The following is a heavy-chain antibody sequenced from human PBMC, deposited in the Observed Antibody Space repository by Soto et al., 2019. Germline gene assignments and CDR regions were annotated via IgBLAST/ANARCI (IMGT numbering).Heavy chain of an antibody. Sequence: PGGSLRLSCAASGFSFSTYDMHWVRQVSGKGLVRASAVRHADAPYYLGSVHGRLTLPRENAKTSSYLQMNRLRAGATAVYYCARAYSCRLPRRADYFYAIHIWGLVTTLTVS. J-gene: IGHJ6*02. CDR2: VRHADAP. CDR3: ARAYSCRLPRRADYFYAIHI. V-gene: IGHV3-13*05. D-gene: IGHD2-15*01. CDR1: GFSFSTYD.